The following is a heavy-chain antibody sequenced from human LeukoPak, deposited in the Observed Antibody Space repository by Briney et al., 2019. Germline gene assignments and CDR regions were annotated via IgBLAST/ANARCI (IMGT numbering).Heavy chain of an antibody. CDR2: VSYDGSNK. J-gene: IGHJ4*02. Sequence: XWVRXXXGKGLEWVAVVSYDGSNKYYADSVKGRFTVSRDNSKNTLYLQMNSLRAEDTAVYYCAKGYSSSWYNGGFEGDYWGQGTLVTVSS. D-gene: IGHD6-13*01. V-gene: IGHV3-30*07. CDR3: AKGYSSSWYNGGFEGDY.